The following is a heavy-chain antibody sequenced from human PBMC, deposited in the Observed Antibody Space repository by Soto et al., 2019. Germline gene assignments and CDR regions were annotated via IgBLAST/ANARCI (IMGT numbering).Heavy chain of an antibody. D-gene: IGHD3-16*01. V-gene: IGHV3-11*01. CDR1: GIVFSDY. CDR2: ISGSGRTI. CDR3: ARLPFPWGWFDP. Sequence: QVQLVESGGGLVKPGGSLRLSCAASGIVFSDYMSWVRQAPGKGLEWLSYISGSGRTIYSAASVKCRFTISRDNATNSLYLQMNNVRTEDTAVYYCARLPFPWGWFDPWGQGTLVTVSS. J-gene: IGHJ5*02.